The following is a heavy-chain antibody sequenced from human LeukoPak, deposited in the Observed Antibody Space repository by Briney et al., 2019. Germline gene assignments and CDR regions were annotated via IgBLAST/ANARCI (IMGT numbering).Heavy chain of an antibody. Sequence: GGSLRLSCAASGFTFSSYSMNWVRQAPGKGLEWVANIKQDGSEKYYVDSVKGRFTISRDNAKNSLYLQMNSLRAEDTAVYYCARGPYSSSWEIDWFDPWGQGTLVTVSS. CDR3: ARGPYSSSWEIDWFDP. J-gene: IGHJ5*02. CDR2: IKQDGSEK. V-gene: IGHV3-7*01. CDR1: GFTFSSYS. D-gene: IGHD6-13*01.